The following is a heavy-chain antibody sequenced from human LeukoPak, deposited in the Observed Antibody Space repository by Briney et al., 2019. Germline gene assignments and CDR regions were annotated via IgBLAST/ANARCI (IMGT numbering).Heavy chain of an antibody. CDR1: GGSISSYY. CDR2: IYYSGST. V-gene: IGHV4-59*08. D-gene: IGHD2-2*02. J-gene: IGHJ4*02. Sequence: PSETLSLTCTVSGGSISSYYWSWIRQPPGKGLEWIGYIYYSGSTNYNPSLKSRVTISVDTSKNQFSLKLSSVTAADTAVYYCARRRYCSSTSCYTRFDYWGQGTLVTVSS. CDR3: ARRRYCSSTSCYTRFDY.